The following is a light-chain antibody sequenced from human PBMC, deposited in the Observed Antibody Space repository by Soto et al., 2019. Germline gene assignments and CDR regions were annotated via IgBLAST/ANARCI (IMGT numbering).Light chain of an antibody. CDR3: QQYGTSPT. CDR1: QSVSRNH. CDR2: DAS. J-gene: IGKJ1*01. Sequence: EIVLTQSPATLSLSPGERGTLSSAASQSVSRNHLAWYQQKPGLAPSLLIYDASSRATGITDRFSGSGSGTDFTLTISRLEPEDSAVYFCQQYGTSPTFGQGTKVDIK. V-gene: IGKV3D-20*01.